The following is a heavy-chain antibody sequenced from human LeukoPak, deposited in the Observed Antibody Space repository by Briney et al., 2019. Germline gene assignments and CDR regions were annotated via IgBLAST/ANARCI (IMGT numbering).Heavy chain of an antibody. CDR1: GFTFSSYW. CDR3: ARALRSGYDTSDAFDI. Sequence: GGSLRLSCAASGFTFSSYWMSWVRQAPGKGLEWVANIKQDGSEKYYVDSVKGRFTISRDNAKNSLYLQMNSLRAEDTAVYYCARALRSGYDTSDAFDIWGQGTMVTVSS. D-gene: IGHD5-12*01. CDR2: IKQDGSEK. J-gene: IGHJ3*02. V-gene: IGHV3-7*01.